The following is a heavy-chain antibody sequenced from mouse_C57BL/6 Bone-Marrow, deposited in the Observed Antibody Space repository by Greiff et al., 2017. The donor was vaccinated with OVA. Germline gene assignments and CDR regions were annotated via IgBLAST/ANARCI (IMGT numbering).Heavy chain of an antibody. Sequence: VQLQQSGAELVKPGASVKMSCKASGYTFTSYWITWVKQRPGQGLEWIGDIYPGSGSTNYNGKFKSKATLTVDTSSSTAYMQLSSLTSEDSAVYYCARGGLPDGDYWGQGTSVTVSS. CDR2: IYPGSGST. CDR1: GYTFTSYW. V-gene: IGHV1-55*01. J-gene: IGHJ4*01. CDR3: ARGGLPDGDY.